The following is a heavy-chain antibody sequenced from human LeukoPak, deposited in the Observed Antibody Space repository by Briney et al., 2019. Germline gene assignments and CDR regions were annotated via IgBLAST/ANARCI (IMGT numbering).Heavy chain of an antibody. Sequence: GGSLRLYCAASGFTFSSYGMNWVRQAPGKGLECVAVIWYDGSNKYYGDSVKGRFTISRDNSKNTVSLQMNSLRVEDTAVYYCARLGSSWSFDYWGQGTLVTVSS. J-gene: IGHJ4*02. CDR2: IWYDGSNK. V-gene: IGHV3-33*01. CDR3: ARLGSSWSFDY. D-gene: IGHD6-13*01. CDR1: GFTFSSYG.